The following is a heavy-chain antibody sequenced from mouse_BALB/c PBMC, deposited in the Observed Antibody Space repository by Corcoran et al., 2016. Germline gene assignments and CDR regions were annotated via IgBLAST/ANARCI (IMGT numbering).Heavy chain of an antibody. V-gene: IGHV14-3*02. CDR2: IDPANGNT. J-gene: IGHJ4*01. D-gene: IGHD1-2*01. CDR3: ARGNYGYYYAMDY. Sequence: EVQLQQSGAELVKPGASVKLSCTASGFNIKDTYMHWVKQRPEQCLEWIGRIDPANGNTKYDPKFQGKATITADTSSNTAYLQLSSLTSEDTAVYYCARGNYGYYYAMDYWGQGTSVTVSS. CDR1: GFNIKDTY.